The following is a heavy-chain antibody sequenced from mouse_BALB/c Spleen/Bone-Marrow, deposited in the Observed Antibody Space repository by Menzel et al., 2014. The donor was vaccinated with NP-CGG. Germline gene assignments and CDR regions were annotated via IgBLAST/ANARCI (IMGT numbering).Heavy chain of an antibody. J-gene: IGHJ4*01. CDR3: ARLTPDYAMDY. V-gene: IGHV5-6*02. Sequence: EVMLVESGGDLVKPGGSLKLSCAASGFTFSNYGMSWVRQTPDKRLEWVATISSGGSYTYFPDSVKGRFTISRDNAKNTLYLQMNSLKSEDAAMYYCARLTPDYAMDYWCQGTSVTVSS. CDR1: GFTFSNYG. CDR2: ISSGGSYT. D-gene: IGHD1-3*01.